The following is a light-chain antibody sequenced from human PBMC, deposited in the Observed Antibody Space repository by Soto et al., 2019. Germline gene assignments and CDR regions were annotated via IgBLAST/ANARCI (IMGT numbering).Light chain of an antibody. CDR1: SGHSSYA. V-gene: IGLV4-69*01. Sequence: QPVLTQSHAASASLGASVKLTCTLSSGHSSYAIAWHQQQPGKGPRYLMKVNSDGSHNKGDGIPDRFSGSSSGAERSLTISSLQSEDEADYYCQTWGTGILVFGGGTKLTVL. J-gene: IGLJ2*01. CDR3: QTWGTGILV. CDR2: VNSDGSH.